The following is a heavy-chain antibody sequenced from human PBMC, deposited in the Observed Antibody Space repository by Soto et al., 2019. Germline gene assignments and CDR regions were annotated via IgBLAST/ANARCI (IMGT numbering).Heavy chain of an antibody. CDR1: GGSISSYY. V-gene: IGHV4-59*08. Sequence: SETLSLTCTVSGGSISSYYWGWIRQPPGKGLEWIGYISYSGITNYNPSLKSRVTISVDTSKNQFSLKLSSVTAADTAVYYCARHDPGYSSGRLGYWGQGTLVTVSS. CDR2: ISYSGIT. J-gene: IGHJ4*02. D-gene: IGHD6-19*01. CDR3: ARHDPGYSSGRLGY.